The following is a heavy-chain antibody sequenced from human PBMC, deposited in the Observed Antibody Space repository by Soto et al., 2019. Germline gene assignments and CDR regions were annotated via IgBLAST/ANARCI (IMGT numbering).Heavy chain of an antibody. CDR3: ASTRMIVALFDY. CDR2: IYYSGST. D-gene: IGHD3-22*01. V-gene: IGHV4-61*08. Sequence: PSETLSLTCAVSGGSISSGGYYWSWIRQPPGKGLEWIGYIYYSGSTNYNPSLKSRVTISVDTSKNQFSLKLSSVTAADTAVYYCASTRMIVALFDYWGQGTLVTV. CDR1: GGSISSGGYY. J-gene: IGHJ4*02.